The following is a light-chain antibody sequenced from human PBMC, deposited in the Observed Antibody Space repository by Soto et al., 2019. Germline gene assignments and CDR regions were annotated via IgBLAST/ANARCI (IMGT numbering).Light chain of an antibody. CDR1: QSVRSW. CDR3: QQYNSHSLYS. V-gene: IGKV1-5*01. CDR2: YAS. J-gene: IGKJ2*01. Sequence: DIQLTQSPSILSASVGDRVTITCRASQSVRSWLAWYQQKPGKAPNLLIYYASNLASGVPSRFSGSGSGTEYTLSISSLQPEYLATYFCQQYNSHSLYSFGQGTKLEIK.